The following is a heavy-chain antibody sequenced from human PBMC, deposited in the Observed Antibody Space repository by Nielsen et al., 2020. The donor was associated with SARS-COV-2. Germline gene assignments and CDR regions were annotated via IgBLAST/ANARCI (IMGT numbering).Heavy chain of an antibody. D-gene: IGHD2-8*02. CDR1: GFSFSETW. CDR3: ARDWSRASDV. CDR2: IKPDGSEQ. J-gene: IGHJ3*01. Sequence: GESLISCAASGFSFSETWMSWVRQVPGKGLEWVADIKPDGSEQQYVDSVKGRFTISRDNAKSSMSLQMNSLRVEDTAIYYCARDWSRASDVWGQGTVVIVSS. V-gene: IGHV3-7*01.